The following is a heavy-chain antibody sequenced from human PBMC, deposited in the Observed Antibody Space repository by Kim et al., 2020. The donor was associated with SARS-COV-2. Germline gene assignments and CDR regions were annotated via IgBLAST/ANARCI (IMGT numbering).Heavy chain of an antibody. V-gene: IGHV3-30-3*01. Sequence: GGSLRLSCAASGFTFSRYAMHWVRQAPGKGLEWVAAITYDGNNIYYADSVKGRFTISRDDSKNTMYLQMNGLKVEDTAVYYCTTEKPPGGYFVYWGLGTPVTVSS. CDR1: GFTFSRYA. CDR3: TTEKPPGGYFVY. CDR2: ITYDGNNI. D-gene: IGHD3-10*01. J-gene: IGHJ4*01.